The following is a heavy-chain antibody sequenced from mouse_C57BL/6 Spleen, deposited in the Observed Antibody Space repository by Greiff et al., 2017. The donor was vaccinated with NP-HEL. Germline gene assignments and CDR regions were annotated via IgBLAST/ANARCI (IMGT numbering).Heavy chain of an antibody. CDR1: GYTFTDYE. Sequence: QVHVKQSGAELVRPGASVTLSCKASGYTFTDYEMHWVKQTPVHGLEWIGAIDPETGGTAYNQKFKGKAILTADKSSSTAYMELRSLTSEDSAVYYCTRSPPYDYLFAYWGQGTLVTVSA. V-gene: IGHV1-15*01. CDR3: TRSPPYDYLFAY. CDR2: IDPETGGT. J-gene: IGHJ3*01. D-gene: IGHD2-4*01.